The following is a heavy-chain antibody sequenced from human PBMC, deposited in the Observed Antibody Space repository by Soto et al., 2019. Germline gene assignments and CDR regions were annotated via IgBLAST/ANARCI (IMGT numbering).Heavy chain of an antibody. V-gene: IGHV3-48*01. J-gene: IGHJ4*02. CDR3: ARAFSSSWSAGY. CDR1: GFTFSSHT. D-gene: IGHD6-13*01. Sequence: PGGSLRLSCAASGFTFSSHTMNWVRQAPGKGLEWVSYISSSSSTIFYADSVKGRFTISRDNAKNSLYLQMNSLRAEDTAVYYCARAFSSSWSAGYWGQGALVTVSS. CDR2: ISSSSSTI.